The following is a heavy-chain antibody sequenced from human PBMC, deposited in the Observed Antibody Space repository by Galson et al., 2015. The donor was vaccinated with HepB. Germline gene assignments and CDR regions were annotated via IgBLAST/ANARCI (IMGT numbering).Heavy chain of an antibody. D-gene: IGHD3-22*01. CDR2: FDPEDGET. CDR1: GYTLTVLS. CDR3: ATDRSGYYSLDY. V-gene: IGHV1-24*01. J-gene: IGHJ4*02. Sequence: SVKVSCKVSGYTLTVLSIHWVRQAPGKGLEWMGGFDPEDGETIYAQKFQGRVTMTEDTSTDTAYMELSSLRSEDTAMYYCATDRSGYYSLDYWGQGTLVTVSS.